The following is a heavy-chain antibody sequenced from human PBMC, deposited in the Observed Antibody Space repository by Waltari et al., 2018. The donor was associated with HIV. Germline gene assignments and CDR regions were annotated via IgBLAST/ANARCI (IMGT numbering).Heavy chain of an antibody. V-gene: IGHV3-21*05. CDR1: GFGPSDNS. CDR2: INNRRGDT. CDR3: ARDPSYFDFWSGYSDV. Sequence: DVKVVESGGALVKPGGSLRLSCETSGFGPSDNSINWVRQAPGKGLEWIAYINNRRGDTFYADSVKGRFTISRDSAKDSIYLQMNSLRGEDTAVYYCARDPSYFDFWSGYSDVWGQGTTVTVSS. J-gene: IGHJ6*02. D-gene: IGHD3-3*01.